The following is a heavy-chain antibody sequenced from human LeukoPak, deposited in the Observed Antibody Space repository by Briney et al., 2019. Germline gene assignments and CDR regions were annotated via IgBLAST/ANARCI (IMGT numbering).Heavy chain of an antibody. CDR1: GFTFSSYA. CDR3: AKSGSGWSLLDC. D-gene: IGHD6-19*01. Sequence: GGSLRLSCAASGFTFSSYAMSWVRQAPGKGLEWVSAISGSGGSTYYADSVKGRFTISRDNSKNTLYLQMSSLRAEDTAVYYCAKSGSGWSLLDCWGQGTLVTVSS. V-gene: IGHV3-23*01. J-gene: IGHJ4*02. CDR2: ISGSGGST.